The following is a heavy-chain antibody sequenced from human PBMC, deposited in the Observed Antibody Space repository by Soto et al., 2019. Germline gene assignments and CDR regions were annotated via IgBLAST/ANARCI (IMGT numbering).Heavy chain of an antibody. J-gene: IGHJ4*02. V-gene: IGHV3-30*03. CDR2: ISYDGNFK. CDR3: ARDRALLHTTSRGCFDY. CDR1: GFSFNSYG. D-gene: IGHD2-2*01. Sequence: QVELVESGGGVVQPGRSLRLSCAASGFSFNSYGMHWVRQAPGKGLEWVAAISYDGNFKYYTDSAKGRFTISRDNSQNTLYLQMDSLRTEDTAVFFCARDRALLHTTSRGCFDYWGRGTLVTVSS.